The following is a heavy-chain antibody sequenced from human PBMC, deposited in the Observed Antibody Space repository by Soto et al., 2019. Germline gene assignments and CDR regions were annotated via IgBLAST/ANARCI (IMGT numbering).Heavy chain of an antibody. CDR2: ISWEGGSI. CDR3: AKDHDEDFGYDLDYFNY. V-gene: IGHV3-9*01. D-gene: IGHD5-12*01. Sequence: EVQLVESGGDLVQPGGSLRLSCAASGFNFDDYAMHWVRRVPGKGLEWVSGISWEGGSIGYAGSVKGRFTISRDNAKNSLYLEMNSLRSEDTAFYYCAKDHDEDFGYDLDYFNYWGQGTLVTVSS. CDR1: GFNFDDYA. J-gene: IGHJ4*02.